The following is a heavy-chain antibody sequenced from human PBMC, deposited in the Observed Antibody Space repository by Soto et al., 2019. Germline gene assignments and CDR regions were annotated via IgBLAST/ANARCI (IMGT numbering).Heavy chain of an antibody. CDR1: GGSIRIGGYY. J-gene: IGHJ4*02. V-gene: IGHV4-31*03. CDR2: IYPSGAT. CDR3: ARAVNWNYDY. D-gene: IGHD1-7*01. Sequence: SETLSLTCTVSGGSIRIGGYYWSWIRQHPEKGLEWIGYIYPSGATSYNPPLKSRIAMSLDTSKNQFSLRLTSLTASDTAIYYCARAVNWNYDYWGQGTLVTVSS.